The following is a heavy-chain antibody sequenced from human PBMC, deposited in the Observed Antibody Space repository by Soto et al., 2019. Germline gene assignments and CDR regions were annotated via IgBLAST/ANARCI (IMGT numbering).Heavy chain of an antibody. CDR2: IDTSGHNT. D-gene: IGHD3-10*01. Sequence: EVQVLESGGGLIQPGGSLRLSCAFSGLTFSRYAASWVRQAPGKGLEWVSGIDTSGHNTYYADSVKGRFTISRDNSNSTLFLQMNNLRAEDTAVYYCAKAVGEYLYFFNNRGQGILVTVSS. J-gene: IGHJ4*02. V-gene: IGHV3-23*01. CDR3: AKAVGEYLYFFNN. CDR1: GLTFSRYA.